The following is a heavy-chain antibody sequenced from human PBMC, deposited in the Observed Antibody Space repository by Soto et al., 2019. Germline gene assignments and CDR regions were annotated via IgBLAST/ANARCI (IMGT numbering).Heavy chain of an antibody. D-gene: IGHD3-22*01. V-gene: IGHV4-59*01. CDR2: IYYSGSR. CDR1: GGSISNYY. J-gene: IGHJ4*02. Sequence: QVQLQESGPGLVKPSETLSLTCTVSGGSISNYYWSWIRQPPGKGLEWVGYIYYSGSRNYNPSLKSRVTISVDTSKNQFSLKMGSVTAADTAVYYCARDSPSSGYDYWGQGTLVIVSS. CDR3: ARDSPSSGYDY.